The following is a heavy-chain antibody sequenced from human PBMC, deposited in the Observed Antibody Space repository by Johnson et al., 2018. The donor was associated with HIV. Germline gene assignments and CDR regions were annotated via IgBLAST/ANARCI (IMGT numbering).Heavy chain of an antibody. V-gene: IGHV3-66*01. CDR2: IYSGGST. J-gene: IGHJ3*02. D-gene: IGHD1-1*01. CDR3: ARKKATVFSTTSTNYAFDI. Sequence: VQLVESGGGLVQPGGSLRLSCAASGFTVSSNYMSWVRQAPGKGLEWVSVIYSGGSTYYADSVKGRFTISRDNSNNTLYLQMNSLRAEDTAVYYCARKKATVFSTTSTNYAFDIWGQGTMVTVSS. CDR1: GFTVSSNY.